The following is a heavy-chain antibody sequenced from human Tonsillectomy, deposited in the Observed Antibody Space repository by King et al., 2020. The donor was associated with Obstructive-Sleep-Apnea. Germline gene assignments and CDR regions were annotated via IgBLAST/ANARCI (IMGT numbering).Heavy chain of an antibody. CDR2: IKSKTDGGTT. V-gene: IGHV3-15*01. Sequence: VQLVESGGGLVKPGGSLRVSCAVSGFTFSNAWMSWVRQAPGKGLEWVGRIKSKTDGGTTDYAAPVKGRFTISRDDSKNTLYLQVNSLRTEDTAVYYCSTVLEGSSQALQHWGQGTLVTVSS. D-gene: IGHD6-13*01. CDR1: GFTFSNAW. CDR3: STVLEGSSQALQH. J-gene: IGHJ1*01.